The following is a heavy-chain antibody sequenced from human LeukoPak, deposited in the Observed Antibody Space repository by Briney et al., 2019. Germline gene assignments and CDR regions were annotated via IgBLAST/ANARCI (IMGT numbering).Heavy chain of an antibody. J-gene: IGHJ4*02. Sequence: GGSLRLSCAASGFTFSSYAMSWVRQAPGKGLEWVSDINGSGGNTYYADSVKGRFTISRDNSKNTLYLQMNSLRVEDTAIYYCAKNRGAPFWGQGTLVTVSS. CDR3: AKNRGAPF. D-gene: IGHD2/OR15-2a*01. CDR1: GFTFSSYA. CDR2: INGSGGNT. V-gene: IGHV3-23*01.